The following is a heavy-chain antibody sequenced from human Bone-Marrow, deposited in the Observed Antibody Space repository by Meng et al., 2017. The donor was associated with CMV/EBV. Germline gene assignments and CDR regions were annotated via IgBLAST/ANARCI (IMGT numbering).Heavy chain of an antibody. CDR3: AKGWSGYLRDSFDY. Sequence: GGSLRLSCAASGSTFDDYGMSWVRQAPGKGLEWVAVISYDGSNKYYADSVKGRFTISRDNSKNTLYLQMNSLRAEDTAVYYCAKGWSGYLRDSFDYWGQGTLVTVSS. CDR1: GSTFDDYG. CDR2: ISYDGSNK. V-gene: IGHV3-30*18. D-gene: IGHD3-3*01. J-gene: IGHJ4*02.